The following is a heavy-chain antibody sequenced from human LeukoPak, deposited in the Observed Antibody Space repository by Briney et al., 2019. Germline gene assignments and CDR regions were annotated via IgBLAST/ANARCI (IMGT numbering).Heavy chain of an antibody. V-gene: IGHV1-2*02. J-gene: IGHJ4*02. CDR1: GYTFIDYY. D-gene: IGHD2-2*01. CDR2: INTKSGAT. CDR3: ARGSAVSCTSTTCHAPLDY. Sequence: ASVKVSCKASGYTFIDYYIIWMRQAPGRGLEYMGWINTKSGATRNGQNFQGRITMTRDTSVNKAYMDLGTLSSDDAAIYFCARGSAVSCTSTTCHAPLDYWGQGTLVTVSS.